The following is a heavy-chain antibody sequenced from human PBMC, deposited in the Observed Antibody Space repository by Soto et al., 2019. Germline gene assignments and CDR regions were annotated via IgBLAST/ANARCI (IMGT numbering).Heavy chain of an antibody. V-gene: IGHV4-34*01. Sequence: SETLSLTLAVYGGSFSGYYWSWTRQPPGKGLEWIVEINHSGSTNYNPSLKSRVTISVDTSKNQFSLKLSSVTAADTAVYYCVRGDYDVWSGYYPRAYYYYGMDVGGQGTTVPVSS. D-gene: IGHD3-3*01. CDR3: VRGDYDVWSGYYPRAYYYYGMDV. J-gene: IGHJ6*02. CDR2: INHSGST. CDR1: GGSFSGYY.